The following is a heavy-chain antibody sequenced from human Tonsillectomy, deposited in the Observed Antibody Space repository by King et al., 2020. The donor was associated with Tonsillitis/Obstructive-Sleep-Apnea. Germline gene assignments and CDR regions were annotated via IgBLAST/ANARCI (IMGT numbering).Heavy chain of an antibody. V-gene: IGHV1-46*01. CDR1: GYTFTSYY. CDR3: ARDASGSVATTPLNWFGP. J-gene: IGHJ5*02. D-gene: IGHD5-12*01. Sequence: QLVQSGAEVKKPGASVKGSCKASGYTFTSYYMHWVRQAPGKGLEGMGIINPSGGSTSSAQNFQGRVTRTRDTSTSTVYMELSSLRSEDTAVYYCARDASGSVATTPLNWFGPWGQGTLVTVSS. CDR2: INPSGGST.